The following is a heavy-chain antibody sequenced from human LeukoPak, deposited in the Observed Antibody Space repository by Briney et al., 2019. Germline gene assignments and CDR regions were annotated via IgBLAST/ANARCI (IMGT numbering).Heavy chain of an antibody. CDR3: ARANNTRTYYYDSSGYRGY. D-gene: IGHD3-22*01. Sequence: GGSLRLSCAASGFTFSTYTMNWVRQAPGEGLEWISYISSGSSTMYYADSVKGRFTISRDNARNSLYLQMNSLRAEDTAVYYCARANNTRTYYYDSSGYRGYWGQGTLVTVSS. CDR1: GFTFSTYT. J-gene: IGHJ4*02. CDR2: ISSGSSTM. V-gene: IGHV3-48*01.